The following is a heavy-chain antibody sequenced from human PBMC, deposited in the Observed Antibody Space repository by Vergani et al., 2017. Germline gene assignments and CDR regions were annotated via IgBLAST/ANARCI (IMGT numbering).Heavy chain of an antibody. CDR1: GFTFSTCA. V-gene: IGHV3-33*01. J-gene: IGHJ6*03. CDR2: IYYDGSKK. D-gene: IGHD2-21*01. CDR3: VREGSYCGSTTCRNPSYVYYYHMDV. Sequence: QVQLVESGGGVVQPGRSLRLSCTSSGFTFSTCAMHWVRQAPGKGLEWVAIIYYDGSKKYYVDSVKGRFTISRDNSRNTLDLLMSSLRAEDTAIYYCVREGSYCGSTTCRNPSYVYYYHMDVWGEGTTVTVSS.